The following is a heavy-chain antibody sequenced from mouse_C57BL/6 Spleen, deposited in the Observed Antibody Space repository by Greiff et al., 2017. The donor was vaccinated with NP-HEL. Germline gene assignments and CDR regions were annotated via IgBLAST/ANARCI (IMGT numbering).Heavy chain of an antibody. CDR1: GYTFTSYW. D-gene: IGHD1-1*01. CDR2: IHPNSGST. CDR3: ARFDYYGSSYVRYFDV. V-gene: IGHV1-64*01. Sequence: QVQLKQPGAELVKPGASVKLSCKASGYTFTSYWMHWVKQRPGQGLEWIGMIHPNSGSTNYNEKFKSKATLTVDKSSSTAYMQLSSLTSEDSAVYYCARFDYYGSSYVRYFDVWGTGTTVTVSS. J-gene: IGHJ1*03.